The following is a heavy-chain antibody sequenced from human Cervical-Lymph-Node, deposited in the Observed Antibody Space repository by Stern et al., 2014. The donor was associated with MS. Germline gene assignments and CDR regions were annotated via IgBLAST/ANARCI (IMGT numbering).Heavy chain of an antibody. CDR1: GFSLSNSRMG. J-gene: IGHJ4*02. CDR3: ARMCSTSCYGGLDY. D-gene: IGHD2-2*01. V-gene: IGHV2-26*01. CDR2: IFSNGEK. Sequence: QVTLRESGPVLVKPTETLTLTCTVSGFSLSNSRMGVTWIRQPPGKALEWLAHIFSNGEKSYSTSLKSRLTISKDTSKSQVVLTMTNMDPVDTATYYCARMCSTSCYGGLDYWGQGTLVTVSS.